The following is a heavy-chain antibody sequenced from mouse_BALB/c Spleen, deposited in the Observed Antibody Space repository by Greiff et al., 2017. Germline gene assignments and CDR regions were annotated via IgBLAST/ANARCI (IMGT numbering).Heavy chain of an antibody. CDR3: NAGDYYGYLFDY. Sequence: EVQLQQSGAELVRSGASVKLSCTASGFNIKDYYMHWVKQRPEQGLEWIGWIDPENGDTEYAPKFQGKATMTADTSSNTAYLQLSSLTSEDTAVYYCNAGDYYGYLFDYWGQGTTLTVSS. CDR1: GFNIKDYY. CDR2: IDPENGDT. V-gene: IGHV14-4*02. D-gene: IGHD1-2*01. J-gene: IGHJ2*01.